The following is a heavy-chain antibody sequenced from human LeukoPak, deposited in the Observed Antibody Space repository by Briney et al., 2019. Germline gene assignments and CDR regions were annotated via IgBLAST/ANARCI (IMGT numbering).Heavy chain of an antibody. V-gene: IGHV1-18*01. CDR3: ARDAGIAVAGPLGLDY. Sequence: ASVKVSCKASGYTLTSYGISWVRQAPGQGLEWMGWISAYNGNTNYAQKLQGRVTMTTDTSTSTAYMELRSLRSDDTAVYYCARDAGIAVAGPLGLDYWGQGTLVTVSS. D-gene: IGHD6-19*01. J-gene: IGHJ4*02. CDR1: GYTLTSYG. CDR2: ISAYNGNT.